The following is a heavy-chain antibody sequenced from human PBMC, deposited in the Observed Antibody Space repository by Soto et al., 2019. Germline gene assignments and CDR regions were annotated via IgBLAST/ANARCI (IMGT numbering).Heavy chain of an antibody. V-gene: IGHV3-30*18. CDR2: ISYDGSNK. CDR3: AKDNGIYCSGGSCYSAAFDI. D-gene: IGHD2-15*01. Sequence: ESGGGVVQPGRSLRLSCAASGFTFSSYGMHWVRQAPGKGLEWVAVISYDGSNKYYADSVKGRFTISRDNSKNTLYLQMNSLRAEDTAVYYCAKDNGIYCSGGSCYSAAFDIWGQGTMVTVSS. CDR1: GFTFSSYG. J-gene: IGHJ3*02.